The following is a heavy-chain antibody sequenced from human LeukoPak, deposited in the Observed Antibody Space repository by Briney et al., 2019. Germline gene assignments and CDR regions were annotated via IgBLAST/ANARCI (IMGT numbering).Heavy chain of an antibody. CDR3: AKVMGSGWSGYYTHDASDI. CDR2: ISGSSAKT. V-gene: IGHV3-23*01. CDR1: GFTFNNYA. Sequence: GGSLRLSCAASGFTFNNYAMSWVRRAPGKGLEWVSSISGSSAKTYYADSVKGRFTISRDNSKNTLYLQMNSLRAEDTAVYYCAKVMGSGWSGYYTHDASDIWGQGTMVTVSS. D-gene: IGHD3-3*01. J-gene: IGHJ3*02.